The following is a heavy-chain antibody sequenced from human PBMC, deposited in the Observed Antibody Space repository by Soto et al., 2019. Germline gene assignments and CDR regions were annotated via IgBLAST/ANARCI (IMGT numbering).Heavy chain of an antibody. CDR2: ISAYNGNT. CDR3: ARLMGDCSGGSCYSEVPWFDP. Sequence: AASVKVSCKASGYTFTSYGISWVLQAPGQGLEWMGWISAYNGNTNYAQKLQGRVTMTTDTSTSTAYMELRSLRSDDTAVYYCARLMGDCSGGSCYSEVPWFDPWGQGTLVTVSS. V-gene: IGHV1-18*01. CDR1: GYTFTSYG. J-gene: IGHJ5*02. D-gene: IGHD2-15*01.